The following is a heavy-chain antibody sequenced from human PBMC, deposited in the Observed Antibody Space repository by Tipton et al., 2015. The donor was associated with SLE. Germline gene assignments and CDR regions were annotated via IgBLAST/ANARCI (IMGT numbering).Heavy chain of an antibody. D-gene: IGHD2-15*01. CDR2: ISGSGETT. Sequence: SLRLSCAASGFTFNIYAMSWVRQAPGKGLEWVSGISGSGETTFHADSVKGRFSISRDNSNNTLYLQMNSLRAEDTAVYCCAKDKSWSYYFDYWGLGTLVTVSS. CDR3: AKDKSWSYYFDY. CDR1: GFTFNIYA. V-gene: IGHV3-23*01. J-gene: IGHJ4*02.